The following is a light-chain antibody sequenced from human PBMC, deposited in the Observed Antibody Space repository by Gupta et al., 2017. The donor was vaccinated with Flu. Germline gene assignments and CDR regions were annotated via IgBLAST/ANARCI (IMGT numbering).Light chain of an antibody. CDR1: SSDVGGYNY. J-gene: IGLJ3*02. Sequence: QSALTQPASVSGSPGQSITISCTGTSSDVGGYNYVSWYQQHPGKAPTLMIYEVNNRPSGVSHRFSGSKSVNTASLTIAGLQAEDEADYYCSSYTSSSTLAVFGGGTKLTVL. CDR2: EVN. V-gene: IGLV2-14*01. CDR3: SSYTSSSTLAV.